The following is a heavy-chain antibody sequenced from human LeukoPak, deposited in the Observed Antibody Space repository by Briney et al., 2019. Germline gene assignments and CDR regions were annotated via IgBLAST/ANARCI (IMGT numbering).Heavy chain of an antibody. CDR1: GYSFTSYW. D-gene: IGHD6-19*01. J-gene: IGHJ4*02. V-gene: IGHV5-51*01. Sequence: GESLKISCKGSGYSFTSYWIGWVRQMPGKGPEWVGIIYPGDSDTRYSPSFQGQGSISAHNSISTAYLQWRSLKASDTAMYYCARHERGWQWLVDYWGQGTLVTVSS. CDR3: ARHERGWQWLVDY. CDR2: IYPGDSDT.